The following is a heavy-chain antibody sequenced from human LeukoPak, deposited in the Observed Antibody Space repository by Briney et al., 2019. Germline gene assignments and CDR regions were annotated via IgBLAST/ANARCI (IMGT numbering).Heavy chain of an antibody. CDR3: ARQVAVAGTLSAFDS. CDR2: IYYSGST. V-gene: IGHV4-39*01. J-gene: IGHJ3*02. Sequence: SETLSLTCTVSGGSISSSSYYWGWIRQPPGKGLEWIGSIYYSGSTYYNPSLKSRVTISVDTSKNQFSLKLSSVTAADTAVYYCARQVAVAGTLSAFDSWGQGTMVTVSS. CDR1: GGSISSSSYY. D-gene: IGHD6-19*01.